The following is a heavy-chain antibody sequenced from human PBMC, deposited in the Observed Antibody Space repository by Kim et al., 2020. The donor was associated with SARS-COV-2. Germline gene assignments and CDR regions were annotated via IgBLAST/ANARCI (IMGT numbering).Heavy chain of an antibody. Sequence: SYADSVKGRFSISRDTSKNSVYLQLNSLRVEDTAVYYCARAGIAGADAFDIWGQGTLVTVSS. D-gene: IGHD6-19*01. V-gene: IGHV3-48*03. J-gene: IGHJ3*02. CDR3: ARAGIAGADAFDI.